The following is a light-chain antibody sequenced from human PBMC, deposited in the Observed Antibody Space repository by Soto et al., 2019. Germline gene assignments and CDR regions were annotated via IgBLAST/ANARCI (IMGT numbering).Light chain of an antibody. CDR1: QSVTSSS. J-gene: IGKJ4*01. CDR2: GAS. CDR3: QHYGSSPGLT. V-gene: IGKV3-20*01. Sequence: EIVLTQSPGTLSLSPGERATLFCRASQSVTSSSTAWHQQKPGQAPRLLIYGASSRATGIPDRFSASGSGTDFTLTISRLESEDSAVYYCQHYGSSPGLTFGGGTKVEIK.